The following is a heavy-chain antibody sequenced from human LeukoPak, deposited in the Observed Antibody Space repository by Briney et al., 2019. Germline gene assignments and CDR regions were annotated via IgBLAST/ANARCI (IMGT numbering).Heavy chain of an antibody. D-gene: IGHD1-26*01. V-gene: IGHV4-39*07. Sequence: SETLSLTCTVSGYSISSSSHYWGWIRQPPGKGLEWIGSMYYRGSTYHNPSLKSRVTISVDTSKNQFSLKLSSVAAADTAVYYCATTTIRLGYWGQGTLVTVSS. CDR1: GYSISSSSHY. CDR3: ATTTIRLGY. CDR2: MYYRGST. J-gene: IGHJ4*02.